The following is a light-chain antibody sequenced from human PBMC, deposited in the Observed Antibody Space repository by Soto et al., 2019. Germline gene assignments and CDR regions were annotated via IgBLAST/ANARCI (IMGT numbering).Light chain of an antibody. CDR1: QSVTNNY. Sequence: NVWAQSTGTLSLSTGERATFACRASQSVTNNYLAWYQQKPGRAPRLLIYGASNRATGIPYRFSGSGSGTDFTLTISRLEPEDFAVYYCQHYGSSQWTFGQWTFGQGTNVDIK. V-gene: IGKV3-20*01. CDR2: GAS. J-gene: IGKJ1*01. CDR3: QHYGSSQWTFGQWT.